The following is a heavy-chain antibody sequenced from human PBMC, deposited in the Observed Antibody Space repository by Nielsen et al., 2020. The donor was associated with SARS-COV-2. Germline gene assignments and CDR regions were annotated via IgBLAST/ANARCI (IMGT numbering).Heavy chain of an antibody. Sequence: SQTLSLTCALSGDRVSSSSAAWNWLRQSPSRGLEWLGRTYYRSKWYNDYAVSVKSRITINPDTSKNQFSLHLNSVTPEDTAVYYCARARGAYGDYYYYYYTDVWGKGTTVTVSS. D-gene: IGHD4-17*01. CDR2: TYYRSKWYN. V-gene: IGHV6-1*01. CDR3: ARARGAYGDYYYYYYTDV. CDR1: GDRVSSSSAA. J-gene: IGHJ6*03.